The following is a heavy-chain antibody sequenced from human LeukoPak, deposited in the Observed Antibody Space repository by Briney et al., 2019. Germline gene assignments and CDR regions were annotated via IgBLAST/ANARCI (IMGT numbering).Heavy chain of an antibody. Sequence: GGSLTLSCAASGFTFSSYWRHWVRQAPGKGLVWVSRINSDGSSTIYADSGKGRFTISRDNANNTLHLQMNSLRAEDTAVYYCARVVVPAAMPYYYYSSGMDVSGQETTVTVSS. CDR1: GFTFSSYW. J-gene: IGHJ6*02. D-gene: IGHD2-2*01. V-gene: IGHV3-74*01. CDR2: INSDGSST. CDR3: ARVVVPAAMPYYYYSSGMDV.